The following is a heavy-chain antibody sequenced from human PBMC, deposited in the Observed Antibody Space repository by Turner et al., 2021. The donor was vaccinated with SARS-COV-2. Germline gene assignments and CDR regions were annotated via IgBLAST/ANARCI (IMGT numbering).Heavy chain of an antibody. CDR2: ICYTRST. V-gene: IGHV4-59*07. J-gene: IGHJ5*02. D-gene: IGHD3-16*01. CDR3: ARGAYASVSLNKFDA. Sequence: QVELQESGPELLTPSDTLSLNCSVSGYSISSYYWHWIRQPPGKGLEWIGYICYTRSTSFNPSLNDRATMSVDTSENQFFLHLKSVTPADTTVYHCARGAYASVSLNKFDAWGQGILVSVSS. CDR1: GYSISSYY.